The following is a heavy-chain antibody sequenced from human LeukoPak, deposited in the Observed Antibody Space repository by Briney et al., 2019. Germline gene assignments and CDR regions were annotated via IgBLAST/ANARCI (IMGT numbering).Heavy chain of an antibody. CDR3: ARVPGTTYWGWFDP. CDR1: GGTFSSYA. CDR2: IIPILGIA. Sequence: SVEVSCKASGGTFSSYAISWVRQAPGQGLEWMGGIIPILGIANYAQKFQGRVTITADKSTSTAYMELSSLRSEDTAVYYCARVPGTTYWGWFDPWGQGTLVTVSS. D-gene: IGHD1-1*01. J-gene: IGHJ5*02. V-gene: IGHV1-69*10.